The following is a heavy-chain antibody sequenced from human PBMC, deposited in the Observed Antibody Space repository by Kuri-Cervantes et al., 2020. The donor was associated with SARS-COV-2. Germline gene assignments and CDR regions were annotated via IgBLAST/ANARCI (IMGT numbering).Heavy chain of an antibody. V-gene: IGHV1-2*04. D-gene: IGHD6-13*01. J-gene: IGHJ4*02. CDR3: ARGYGSRSSFDY. Sequence: ASVKVSCKASGYTFTGYYMHWVRQAPGQGLEWMGWINPNSGGTNYAQKFQGWVTMTRDTSTSTAYMELKSLRSDDTAVYYCARGYGSRSSFDYWGQGTLVTVSS. CDR2: INPNSGGT. CDR1: GYTFTGYY.